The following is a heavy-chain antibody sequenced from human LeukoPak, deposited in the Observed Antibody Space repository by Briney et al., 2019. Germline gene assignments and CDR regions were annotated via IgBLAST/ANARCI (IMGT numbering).Heavy chain of an antibody. J-gene: IGHJ4*02. D-gene: IGHD1-1*01. Sequence: SGGSLSLSCAASGFIYSNYAMSWVRQAPGKGLEWVSAITGSDGTTYYADSVKGRFTVSRDNSKNTLYLQMNSLRAEDTAVYYCARDRRPYNWNDGFDYWGQGTLVTVSS. CDR2: ITGSDGTT. V-gene: IGHV3-23*01. CDR1: GFIYSNYA. CDR3: ARDRRPYNWNDGFDY.